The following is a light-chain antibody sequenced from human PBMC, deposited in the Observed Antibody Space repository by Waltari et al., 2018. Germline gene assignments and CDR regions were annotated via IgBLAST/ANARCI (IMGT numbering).Light chain of an antibody. J-gene: IGLJ1*01. CDR1: SSYVGRYNF. CDR2: EGS. CDR3: CSYAGSSTYV. Sequence: QSALTQPASVSGSPGQSITISCTGTSSYVGRYNFVYWYQQPPGKAPKLMIYEGSKRPSGVSNRFSGSKSGNTASLTISGLQAEDEADYYCCSYAGSSTYVFGTGTKVTVL. V-gene: IGLV2-23*01.